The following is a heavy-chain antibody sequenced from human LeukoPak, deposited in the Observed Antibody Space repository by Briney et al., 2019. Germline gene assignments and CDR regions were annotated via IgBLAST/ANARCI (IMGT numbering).Heavy chain of an antibody. CDR2: SSGYNGNT. CDR1: GYTFANYG. CDR3: ARDYCSGGSCYYNWFDP. J-gene: IGHJ5*02. D-gene: IGHD2-15*01. Sequence: ASVKVSCKASGYTFANYGSSWVRQAPGQELEWMGWSSGYNGNTHYAQNLQGRVTMTTDTSTSTAYMELRSLRSDDTAVYYCARDYCSGGSCYYNWFDPWGQGTLVTVSS. V-gene: IGHV1-18*01.